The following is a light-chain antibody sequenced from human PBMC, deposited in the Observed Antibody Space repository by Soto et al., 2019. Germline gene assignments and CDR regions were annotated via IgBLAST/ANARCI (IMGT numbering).Light chain of an antibody. CDR3: SSYTTSNTWI. CDR2: DVS. Sequence: QSVLTQPASVSGSPGQSITISCTGTSNDIGDYDYVSWYQHHPGKAPKLMIYDVSNRPSGVSNRFSGSKSGNTASLTISGLQAEDEADYYCSSYTTSNTWIFGGGTKVTVL. J-gene: IGLJ2*01. CDR1: SNDIGDYDY. V-gene: IGLV2-14*03.